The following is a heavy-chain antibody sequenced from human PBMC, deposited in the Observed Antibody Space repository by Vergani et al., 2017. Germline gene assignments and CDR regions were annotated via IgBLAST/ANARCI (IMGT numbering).Heavy chain of an antibody. CDR1: GYIFSNFW. Sequence: EKQLVQSGSETKKPGESLKISCQAFGYIFSNFWIGWVRQPPGKGLEWMGIIYPGDSDTRYSPSFQGQVTISADKSISTAYLQWSNLKASDTAMYYCARRGSYEDAFDIWGQGTMVTVSS. CDR3: ARRGSYEDAFDI. J-gene: IGHJ3*02. V-gene: IGHV5-51*01. D-gene: IGHD1-26*01. CDR2: IYPGDSDT.